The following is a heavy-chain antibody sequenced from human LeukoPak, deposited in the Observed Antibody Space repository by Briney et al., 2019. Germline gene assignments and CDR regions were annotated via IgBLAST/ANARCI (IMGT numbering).Heavy chain of an antibody. D-gene: IGHD3-16*02. J-gene: IGHJ6*03. V-gene: IGHV4-59*08. Sequence: SETLSLTCTVSGGSIGTYYWSWVRQSPATGLEWIGYIYVTGTRYNPYLQSRVTISVDRSRNQFFLKMTSVTAADTAVYYCARHIGGGIEDMDVWGRGTKVTVSS. CDR2: IYVTGT. CDR3: ARHIGGGIEDMDV. CDR1: GGSIGTYY.